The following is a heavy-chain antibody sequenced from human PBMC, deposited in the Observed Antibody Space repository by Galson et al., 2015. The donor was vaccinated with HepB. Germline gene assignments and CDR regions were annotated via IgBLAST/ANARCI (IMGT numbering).Heavy chain of an antibody. J-gene: IGHJ6*02. D-gene: IGHD3/OR15-3a*01. CDR2: ISGSGRTT. CDR3: VKDSVFDFWTGYLGMDV. CDR1: GFTFSSYA. V-gene: IGHV3-23*01. Sequence: SLRLSCAASGFTFSSYAMMWVRQAPGKGLEWVSAISGSGRTTYFTDSVKGRFSISRDNSKNTLYLQMNSLRVEDTAVYYCVKDSVFDFWTGYLGMDVWGQGTTVTVSS.